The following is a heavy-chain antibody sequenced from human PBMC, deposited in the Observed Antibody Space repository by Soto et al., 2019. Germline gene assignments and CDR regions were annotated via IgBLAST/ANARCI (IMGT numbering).Heavy chain of an antibody. CDR3: ARDQVVPAAIYYYYYGMDV. Sequence: PSQTLSLTCAISGDSVSSNSAAWNWIRQSTSRGLEWLGRTYYRSKWYNDYAVSVKSRITINPDTSKNQFSLQLNSVTPEDTAVYYCARDQVVPAAIYYYYYGMDVWGQGTTVTVSS. CDR1: GDSVSSNSAA. CDR2: TYYRSKWYN. V-gene: IGHV6-1*01. J-gene: IGHJ6*02. D-gene: IGHD2-2*01.